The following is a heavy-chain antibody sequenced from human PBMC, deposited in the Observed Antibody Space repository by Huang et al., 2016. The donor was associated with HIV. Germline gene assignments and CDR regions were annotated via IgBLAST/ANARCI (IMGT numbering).Heavy chain of an antibody. CDR2: IGAGGGGT. Sequence: EVQLLESGGGLAQPGGSRGLSCAASGITFSRADMTWFRQAQGKGLEWLSTIGAGGGGTFYPASVKGRFTISRDNSKNTLYLQMNSLKAEDTAVYYCGVTTDYWGQGTLVSVSS. CDR3: GVTTDY. V-gene: IGHV3-23*01. D-gene: IGHD4-17*01. CDR1: GITFSRAD. J-gene: IGHJ4*02.